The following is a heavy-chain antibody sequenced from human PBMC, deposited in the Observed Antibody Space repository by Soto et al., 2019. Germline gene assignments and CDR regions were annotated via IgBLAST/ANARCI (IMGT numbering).Heavy chain of an antibody. D-gene: IGHD5-18*01. V-gene: IGHV3-9*01. J-gene: IGHJ4*01. Sequence: GGSLRLSCAASGFTFGDYAMHWVRQVPGRGLEWVSGVSWTNISFGYADSVKGRFTISRDNAKNSLYLQMNSLGREDTAFYYCAKDRNTAMVTGDFDYWGHGTLVIVSS. CDR2: VSWTNISF. CDR3: AKDRNTAMVTGDFDY. CDR1: GFTFGDYA.